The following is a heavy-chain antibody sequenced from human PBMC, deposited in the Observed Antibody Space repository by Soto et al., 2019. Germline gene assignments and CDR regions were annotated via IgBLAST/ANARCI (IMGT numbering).Heavy chain of an antibody. CDR1: GFTVSSNY. CDR2: IYSGGST. D-gene: IGHD6-6*01. J-gene: IGHJ6*02. Sequence: HPGGSLRLSCAASGFTVSSNYMSWVRQAPGKGLEWVSVIYSGGSTYYADSVKGRFTISRDNSENTLYLQMNSLRAEDTAVYYCARDRYSKAARHGMDVWGQGTTVTVSS. CDR3: ARDRYSKAARHGMDV. V-gene: IGHV3-53*01.